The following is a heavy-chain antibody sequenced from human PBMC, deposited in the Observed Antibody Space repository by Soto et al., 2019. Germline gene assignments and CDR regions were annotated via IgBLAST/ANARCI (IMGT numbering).Heavy chain of an antibody. CDR1: GGSISSGGYY. J-gene: IGHJ4*02. Sequence: SETLSLTCTVSGGSISSGGYYWSWIRQHPGKGLEWIGYIYYSGSTYYNPSLKSRVTISVDTSKNQFSPKLSSVTAADTAVYYCARELLGSGGSFARYYFDYWGQGTLVTVSS. D-gene: IGHD2-15*01. V-gene: IGHV4-31*03. CDR3: ARELLGSGGSFARYYFDY. CDR2: IYYSGST.